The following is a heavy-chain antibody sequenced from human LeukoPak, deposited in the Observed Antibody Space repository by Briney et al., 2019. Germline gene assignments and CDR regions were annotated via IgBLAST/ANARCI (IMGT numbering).Heavy chain of an antibody. CDR3: AKRERYFDWLLYPFDY. V-gene: IGHV3-23*01. Sequence: GGSLRLSCAASGFTFSSYAMSWVRQAPGKGLEWVSAISGSGGSTYYADSVKGRFTISRDNSKNTLYLQMNSLRAEDTAVYYCAKRERYFDWLLYPFDYWGQGTLVTVSS. CDR1: GFTFSSYA. J-gene: IGHJ4*02. CDR2: ISGSGGST. D-gene: IGHD3-9*01.